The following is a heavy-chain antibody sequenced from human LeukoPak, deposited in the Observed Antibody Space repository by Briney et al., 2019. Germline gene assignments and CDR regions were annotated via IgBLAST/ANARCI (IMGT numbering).Heavy chain of an antibody. CDR3: ARCGGRGYSYGYPSYYYYMDV. CDR2: ISSSGSTI. D-gene: IGHD5-18*01. V-gene: IGHV3-11*04. J-gene: IGHJ6*03. Sequence: GGSLRLSCAASGFRFSDYYMSWIRQAPGKGLEWVSHISSSGSTIYYADSVKGRFTTSRDNAKSSLYLQMNSLRAEDTAVYYCARCGGRGYSYGYPSYYYYMDVWGKGTTVTVSS. CDR1: GFRFSDYY.